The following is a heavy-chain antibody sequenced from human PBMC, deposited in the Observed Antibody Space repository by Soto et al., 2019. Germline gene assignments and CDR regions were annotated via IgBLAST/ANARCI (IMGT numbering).Heavy chain of an antibody. Sequence: PSETLSLTCTVSGGSISSYYWSWIRQPPGKGLEWIGYIYYSGSTNYNPSLKSRVTISVDTSKNQFSLKLSSVTAADTAVYYCARNCGDGMDVWGQGTTVTVSS. D-gene: IGHD2-21*01. CDR2: IYYSGST. CDR1: GGSISSYY. J-gene: IGHJ6*02. V-gene: IGHV4-59*08. CDR3: ARNCGDGMDV.